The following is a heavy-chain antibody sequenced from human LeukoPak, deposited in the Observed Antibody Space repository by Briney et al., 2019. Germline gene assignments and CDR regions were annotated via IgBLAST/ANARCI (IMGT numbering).Heavy chain of an antibody. V-gene: IGHV4-4*07. CDR1: GGSISTYY. CDR3: ARDSGVYRTGGNGYGYWYFDL. D-gene: IGHD2-8*02. J-gene: IGHJ2*01. Sequence: PSETLSLTCTLYGGSISTYYWSWVRQPAGKGLEWIGRIYSSGNTNYNPSLYSRVTMSVDASTNQFFLNLNSVTAADTTVYYCARDSGVYRTGGNGYGYWYFDLRGRATLVTVSS. CDR2: IYSSGNT.